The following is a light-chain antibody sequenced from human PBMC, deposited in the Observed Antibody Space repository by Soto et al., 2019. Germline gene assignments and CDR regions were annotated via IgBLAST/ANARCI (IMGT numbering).Light chain of an antibody. J-gene: IGLJ2*01. V-gene: IGLV3-21*02. CDR1: DIGSTS. CDR2: DDS. CDR3: QVWDTTTVHPHVV. Sequence: SYVLTQPPSVSVAPGQTARITCGGNDIGSTSVHWYQQRPGQAPVLVVYDDSDRPSGIPERFSGSNSGNTATLTISRVEAGDEDDFYCQVWDTTTVHPHVVFGGGTQLTVL.